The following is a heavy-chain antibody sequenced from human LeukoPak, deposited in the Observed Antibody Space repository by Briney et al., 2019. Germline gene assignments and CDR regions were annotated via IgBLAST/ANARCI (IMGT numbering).Heavy chain of an antibody. CDR3: AKDMAADNYYFYYMGV. CDR1: GFTFSSCG. Sequence: GGSLRLSCAASGFTFSSCGIHWVRQAPGKGLEWVAFIRYDGSTKYYADSVKGRFTISRDNSKNTLYLQMNSLRTEDTAVYYCAKDMAADNYYFYYMGVWGKGTTVTISS. J-gene: IGHJ6*03. CDR2: IRYDGSTK. D-gene: IGHD6-13*01. V-gene: IGHV3-30*02.